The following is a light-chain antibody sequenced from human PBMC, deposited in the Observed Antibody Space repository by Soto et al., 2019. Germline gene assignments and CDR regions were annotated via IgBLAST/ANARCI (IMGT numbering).Light chain of an antibody. CDR3: QHYNSYSEA. CDR1: QTVSSW. CDR2: KSS. J-gene: IGKJ1*01. Sequence: EIRMTQSASSLSGCVGDGVTMXCRASQTVSSWFGWYQQKPGKAPKPLIYKSSTLKSGGPSRFSCSGSATEFTRTISSLQPDDFATYYGQHYNSYSEAFGQGTKVDIK. V-gene: IGKV1-5*03.